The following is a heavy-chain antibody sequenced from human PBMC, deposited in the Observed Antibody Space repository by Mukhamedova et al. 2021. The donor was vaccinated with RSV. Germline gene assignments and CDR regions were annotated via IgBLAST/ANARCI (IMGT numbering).Heavy chain of an antibody. CDR2: IRSRAYGETI. V-gene: IGHV3-49*02. CDR3: TRDHPDILTGLTGAFDY. Sequence: IRSRAYGETIEYAGSVKGRFTISRDDSKSIAYLQMNSLKTEDTAVYFCTRDHPDILTGLTGAFDYWGQGTLVTVSS. D-gene: IGHD3-9*01. J-gene: IGHJ4*02.